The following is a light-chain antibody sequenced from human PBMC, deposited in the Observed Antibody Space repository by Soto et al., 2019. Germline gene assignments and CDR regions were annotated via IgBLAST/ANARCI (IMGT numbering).Light chain of an antibody. CDR3: QQYGSSPWT. J-gene: IGKJ1*01. Sequence: EIVFTQPPGTLSLSPGERATLSCRASQSVGSNYLAWYQQKPGQAPRLLIYGASSRATGIPDRFSGSGSGTDFTLTISRLEPEDFAVYYCQQYGSSPWTFGQGTKVDIK. CDR1: QSVGSNY. CDR2: GAS. V-gene: IGKV3-20*01.